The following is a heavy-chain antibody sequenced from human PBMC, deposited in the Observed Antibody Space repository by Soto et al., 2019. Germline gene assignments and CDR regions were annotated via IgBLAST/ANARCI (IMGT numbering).Heavy chain of an antibody. CDR2: IWYDGSNK. D-gene: IGHD6-19*01. V-gene: IGHV3-33*01. CDR1: GFTFSSYG. CDR3: ARDSIAVAGTGTPYYYYYGMDV. Sequence: GGSLRLSCAASGFTFSSYGMHWVRQAPGKGLEWVAVIWYDGSNKYYADSVKGRFTISRDNSKNTLYLQMNSLRAEDTAVYYCARDSIAVAGTGTPYYYYYGMDVWGQGTTVTVSS. J-gene: IGHJ6*02.